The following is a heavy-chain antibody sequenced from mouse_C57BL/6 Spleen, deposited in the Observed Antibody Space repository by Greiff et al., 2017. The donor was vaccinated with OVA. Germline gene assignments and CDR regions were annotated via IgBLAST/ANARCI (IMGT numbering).Heavy chain of an antibody. J-gene: IGHJ4*01. CDR1: GYTFTSYW. CDR2: INPSNGGT. V-gene: IGHV1-53*01. Sequence: QVQLQQPGTELVKPGASVKLSCKASGYTFTSYWMHWVKQRPGQGLEWIGIINPSNGGTNYNEKFKSKATLTVDKSSSTAYMQLSSLTSEDSAVYYGAREERDYYGSSFYYAMDYWGQGTSVTVSS. D-gene: IGHD1-1*01. CDR3: AREERDYYGSSFYYAMDY.